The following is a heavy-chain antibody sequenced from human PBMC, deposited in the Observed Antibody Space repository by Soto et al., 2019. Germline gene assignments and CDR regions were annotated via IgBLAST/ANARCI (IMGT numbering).Heavy chain of an antibody. V-gene: IGHV4-59*08. J-gene: IGHJ6*03. D-gene: IGHD6-13*01. CDR2: IYYSGST. CDR3: ARQAAAGPIYYYYYYYYMDV. Sequence: SQTLSLTCTVSGGSINSYYWSWIRQPPGKGLEWIGYIYYSGSTNYNPSLKSRVTISVDTSKNQFSLKLSSVTAADTAVHYCARQAAAGPIYYYYYYYYMDVWGKGTTVTVSS. CDR1: GGSINSYY.